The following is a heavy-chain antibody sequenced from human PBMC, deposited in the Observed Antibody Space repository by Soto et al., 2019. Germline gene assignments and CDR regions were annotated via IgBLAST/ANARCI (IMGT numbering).Heavy chain of an antibody. CDR3: ARDGSSSDYYYGMDV. J-gene: IGHJ6*02. CDR2: ISAHNGNT. D-gene: IGHD6-6*01. V-gene: IGHV1-18*01. CDR1: GYTFTNYG. Sequence: QVHLVQSGAEVKKPGASVKVSCKASGYTFTNYGFSWVRQAPGQGLEWMGWISAHNGNTNYAQTLQGGVTMTTDTSTSTAYMELRNLKSDDTAVYYCARDGSSSDYYYGMDVWGQGTTVTVSS.